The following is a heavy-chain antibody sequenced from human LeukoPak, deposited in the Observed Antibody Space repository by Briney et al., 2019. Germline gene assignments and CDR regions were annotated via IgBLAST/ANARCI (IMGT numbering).Heavy chain of an antibody. CDR1: GFTFSSYS. V-gene: IGHV3-21*01. J-gene: IGHJ6*03. CDR2: ISSSSSYI. CDR3: ARAEGYCSSTSCPYYYYYYYMDV. Sequence: GGSLRLSCAASGFTFSSYSMNWVRQAPGKGLEWVSSISSSSSYIYYADSVKGRFTISRDNAKNSLYLQMNSLRAEDTAVYYCARAEGYCSSTSCPYYYYYYYMDVWGKGTTVTVSS. D-gene: IGHD2-2*01.